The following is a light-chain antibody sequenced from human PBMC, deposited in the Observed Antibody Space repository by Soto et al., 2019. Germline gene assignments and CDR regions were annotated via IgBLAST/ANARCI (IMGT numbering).Light chain of an antibody. CDR2: GAS. J-gene: IGKJ1*01. CDR3: QQDNNWPVWT. V-gene: IGKV3-15*01. Sequence: EIVMTQSPATLSVSPGERATLSCRASQSVSSNLAWYQQKPGQAPRLLIYGASTRATGIPARFSGSGSGTEFTLTISSLQSEDFAVYYCQQDNNWPVWTFGQGTKVEIK. CDR1: QSVSSN.